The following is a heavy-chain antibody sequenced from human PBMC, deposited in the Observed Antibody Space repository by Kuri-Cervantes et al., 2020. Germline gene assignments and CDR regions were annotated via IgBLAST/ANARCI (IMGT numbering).Heavy chain of an antibody. J-gene: IGHJ4*02. Sequence: SCTVSGGSISSVEYYWTWIRQAPGKGLEWVGYIYHTGATYYHPSLKSRVTMSIDTSRNQFSLKVSSVTAADTAIYFCACKMRTDYFFDFWCQGALITVSS. CDR2: IYHTGAT. CDR3: ACKMRTDYFFDF. CDR1: GGSISSVEYY. D-gene: IGHD1/OR15-1a*01. V-gene: IGHV4-30-4*01.